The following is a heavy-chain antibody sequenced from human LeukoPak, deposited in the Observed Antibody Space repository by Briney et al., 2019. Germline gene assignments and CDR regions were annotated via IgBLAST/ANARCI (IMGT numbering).Heavy chain of an antibody. CDR3: ARAGRYYGSGSYWTYPSFYYYYGMDV. V-gene: IGHV6-1*01. D-gene: IGHD3-10*01. CDR1: GDSVSSNSAA. Sequence: SQTLSLTCAISGDSVSSNSAAWNWIRQSPSRGLEWLGRTYYRSKWYNDNAVSVKSRITINPDTSKNQFSLQLNSVTPEDTAVYYCARAGRYYGSGSYWTYPSFYYYYGMDVWGQGTTVTVSS. CDR2: TYYRSKWYN. J-gene: IGHJ6*02.